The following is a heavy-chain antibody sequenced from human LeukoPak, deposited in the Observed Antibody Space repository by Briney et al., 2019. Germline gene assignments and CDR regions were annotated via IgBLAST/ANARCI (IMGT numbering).Heavy chain of an antibody. CDR3: AREAAYSGGRLYYFDY. CDR2: ISSTSTTI. CDR1: GFTFSTYG. Sequence: GSLRLFCAASGFTFSTYGMNWVRQAPGKGLEWISFISSTSTTIYYADSVKGRFTISRDNAKNSLYLQMNSLRAEDTAVYYCAREAAYSGGRLYYFDYWGQGTLVTVSS. V-gene: IGHV3-48*04. D-gene: IGHD1-26*01. J-gene: IGHJ4*02.